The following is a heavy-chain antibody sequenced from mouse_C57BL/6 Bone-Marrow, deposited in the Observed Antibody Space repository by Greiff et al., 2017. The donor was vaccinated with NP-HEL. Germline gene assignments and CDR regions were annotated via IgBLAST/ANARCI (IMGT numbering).Heavy chain of an antibody. V-gene: IGHV1-75*01. Sequence: VQLQQSGPELVKPGASVKISCKASGYTFTDYYINWVKQRPGQGLEWIGWIFPGSGSTYYNEKFKGKATLTVDKSSSTAYMLLSSLTSEDSAVYFCEREADYGSLCFDYWDQGTTLTVSS. CDR2: IFPGSGST. D-gene: IGHD1-1*01. CDR1: GYTFTDYY. CDR3: EREADYGSLCFDY. J-gene: IGHJ2*01.